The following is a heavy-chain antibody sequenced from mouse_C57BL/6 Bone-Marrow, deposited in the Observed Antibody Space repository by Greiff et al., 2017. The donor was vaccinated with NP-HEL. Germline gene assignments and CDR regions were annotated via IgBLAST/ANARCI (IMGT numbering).Heavy chain of an antibody. CDR1: GYTFTDYY. D-gene: IGHD3-3*01. V-gene: IGHV1-19*01. CDR2: INPYNGGT. Sequence: EVQRVESGPVLVKPGASVKMSCKASGYTFTDYYMNWVKQSHGKSLEWIGVINPYNGGTSYNQKFKGKATLTVDKSSSTAYMELNSLTSEDSAVYYCAREGPLFAYWGQGTLVTVSA. J-gene: IGHJ3*01. CDR3: AREGPLFAY.